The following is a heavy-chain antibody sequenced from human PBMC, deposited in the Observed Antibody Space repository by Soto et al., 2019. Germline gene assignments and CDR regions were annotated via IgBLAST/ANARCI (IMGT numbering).Heavy chain of an antibody. Sequence: SETLSLTCAVYGGSFSGYYWSWIRQPPGKGLEWIGEINHSGSTNYNPSLKSRVTISVDTSKNQFSLKLSSVTAADTAVYYCARGKYYYDSSGYYNWFDPCGQGPLVTVSS. CDR3: ARGKYYYDSSGYYNWFDP. CDR2: INHSGST. V-gene: IGHV4-34*01. J-gene: IGHJ5*02. D-gene: IGHD3-22*01. CDR1: GGSFSGYY.